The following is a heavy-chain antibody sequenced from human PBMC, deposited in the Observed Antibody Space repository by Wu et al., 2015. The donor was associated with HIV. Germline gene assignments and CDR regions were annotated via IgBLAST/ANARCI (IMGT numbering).Heavy chain of an antibody. V-gene: IGHV1-18*01. Sequence: QVQLVQSGAEVKKPGASVKVSCKASGYTFTSYGISWVRQAPGQGLEWMGWISAYNGNTNYAQKFQGRVTMTRDTSISTAYMELSRLRSDDTAVYYCARDMGHEGRQWLVQPGAFDIWGKGQWSPSLQ. J-gene: IGHJ3*02. CDR1: GYTFTSYG. CDR3: ARDMGHEGRQWLVQPGAFDI. CDR2: ISAYNGNT. D-gene: IGHD6-19*01.